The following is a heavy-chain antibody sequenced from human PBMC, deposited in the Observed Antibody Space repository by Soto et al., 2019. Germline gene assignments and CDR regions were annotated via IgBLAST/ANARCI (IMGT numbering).Heavy chain of an antibody. D-gene: IGHD3-10*01. J-gene: IGHJ4*02. CDR3: ASPTRSGSHAWDY. V-gene: IGHV1-3*01. CDR1: GYTFTSYV. CDR2: INAGNGNT. Sequence: GASVKVSCRGSGYTFTSYVMHWVRPAPGQRLEWMGWINAGNGNTKYSQKFQGRVTITRDTSASTAYMELSSLRSEDTAVYYCASPTRSGSHAWDYWGQGTLVTVSS.